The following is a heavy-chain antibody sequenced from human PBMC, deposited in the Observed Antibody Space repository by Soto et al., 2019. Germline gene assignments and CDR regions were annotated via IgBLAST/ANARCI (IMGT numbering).Heavy chain of an antibody. CDR3: AREKASTSLLTHYYYAMDV. Sequence: ASVKVSCKSSGYTFINYCVHWVRQAPGQGLEWMGMINPSGGRTTYPQKFQGRVTMTRDTSTSTVYVELSSLRSDDTAVFYCAREKASTSLLTHYYYAMDVWGQGTTVTVSS. J-gene: IGHJ6*02. V-gene: IGHV1-46*01. CDR2: INPSGGRT. CDR1: GYTFINYC.